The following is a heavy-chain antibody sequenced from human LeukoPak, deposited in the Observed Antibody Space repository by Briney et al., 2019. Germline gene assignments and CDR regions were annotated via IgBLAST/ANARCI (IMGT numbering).Heavy chain of an antibody. J-gene: IGHJ4*02. Sequence: PGGSLRLSCAASGFTFSSYSMNWVRQAPGKGLEWVSSISSRSNYIYYADSVKGRFTISRDNAKNSLYLQMNSLRAEDTAVFYCARLTYSSSPPDYWGQGTLVTVSS. D-gene: IGHD6-13*01. CDR1: GFTFSSYS. CDR2: ISSRSNYI. V-gene: IGHV3-21*06. CDR3: ARLTYSSSPPDY.